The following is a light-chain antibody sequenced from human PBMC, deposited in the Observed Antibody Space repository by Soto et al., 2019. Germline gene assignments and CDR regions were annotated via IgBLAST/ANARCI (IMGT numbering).Light chain of an antibody. CDR1: QSVLHSSNNKNY. CDR2: WAS. V-gene: IGKV4-1*01. Sequence: DIVMTQSPDSLAVSLGEKATINCKSSQSVLHSSNNKNYLAWYQQKPGQPPRLLIYWASTRESGVPYRFSGSGSATDFTLTISRLQAEDVAVYYCHQYYSVPQTFGQGTNLDIK. J-gene: IGKJ2*01. CDR3: HQYYSVPQT.